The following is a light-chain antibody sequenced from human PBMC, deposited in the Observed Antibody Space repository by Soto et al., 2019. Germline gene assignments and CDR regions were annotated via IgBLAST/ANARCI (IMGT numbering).Light chain of an antibody. V-gene: IGKV3-20*01. CDR1: QSVGRNY. CDR3: QQYAATPCT. CDR2: DAS. Sequence: EIVLTQSPGTLSLSPGERATLSCRASQSVGRNYLAWYQHRPGQAPRLLIYDASSRATGIPDTFSGSGSGTDFTLTISRLEPEDFAVYYCQQYAATPCTFGQGTKLEIK. J-gene: IGKJ2*02.